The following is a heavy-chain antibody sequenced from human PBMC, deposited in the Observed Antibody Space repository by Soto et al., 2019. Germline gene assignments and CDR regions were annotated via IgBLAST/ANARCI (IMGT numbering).Heavy chain of an antibody. Sequence: PSETLSLTCSVSGDSISSYYWSWIRQPPGKGLEWIGYIYYSGSTNYNPSLKSRVTISVDTSKNQFSLKLSSVTAADTAVYYCARRYSSAFDIWGQGTMVTVSS. CDR3: ARRYSSAFDI. CDR2: IYYSGST. CDR1: GDSISSYY. D-gene: IGHD6-13*01. J-gene: IGHJ3*02. V-gene: IGHV4-59*08.